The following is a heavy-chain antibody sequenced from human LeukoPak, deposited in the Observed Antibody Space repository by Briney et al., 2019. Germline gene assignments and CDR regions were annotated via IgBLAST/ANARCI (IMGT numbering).Heavy chain of an antibody. V-gene: IGHV3-21*01. CDR3: ARVGSSWYSDY. D-gene: IGHD6-13*01. CDR1: GFTFSSYS. J-gene: IGHJ4*02. Sequence: PGGSLRLSCAASGFTFSSYSMNWVRQAPGKGLEWVTSISSSSSYIYYADSVKGRFTISRDNAKNSLYLQMNSLRAEDTAVYYCARVGSSWYSDYWGQGTLVTVSS. CDR2: ISSSSSYI.